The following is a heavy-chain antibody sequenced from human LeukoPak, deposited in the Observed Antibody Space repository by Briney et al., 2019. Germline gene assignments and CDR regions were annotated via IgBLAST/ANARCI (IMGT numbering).Heavy chain of an antibody. CDR2: IYYSGST. D-gene: IGHD2-2*01. CDR1: GGSISSSSYY. J-gene: IGHJ3*02. V-gene: IGHV4-39*02. Sequence: PSETLSLTCTVSGGSISSSSYYWGWIRQPPGKGLEWIGSIYYSGSTYYNPSLKSRVTISVDTSKNQFSLKLSSVTAADTAVYYCARDSPLPAAEAFDIWGQGTMVTVSS. CDR3: ARDSPLPAAEAFDI.